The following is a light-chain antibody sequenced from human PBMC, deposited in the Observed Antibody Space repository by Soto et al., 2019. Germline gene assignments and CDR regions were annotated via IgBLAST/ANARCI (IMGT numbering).Light chain of an antibody. CDR1: SSDVGGYDY. J-gene: IGLJ1*01. Sequence: QSVLTQPPSASGSPGQSVTISCTGTSSDVGGYDYVSWYQQRPGEAPKLMIYEVTKRPSGVPDRFSGSKSGNTASLAVSGLQAEDEADYYCASYAGSNNFPYVFGTGTKLTVL. V-gene: IGLV2-8*01. CDR3: ASYAGSNNFPYV. CDR2: EVT.